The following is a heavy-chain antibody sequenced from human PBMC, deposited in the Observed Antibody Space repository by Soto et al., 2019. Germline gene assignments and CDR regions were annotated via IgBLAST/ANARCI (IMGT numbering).Heavy chain of an antibody. V-gene: IGHV3-64*01. J-gene: IGHJ4*02. CDR2: ISSNGGST. CDR1: GFTFSSYA. CDR3: ARGYGYYFDD. Sequence: EVQLVESGGGLVQPGGSLRLSCAASGFTFSSYAMHWVRQAPGKGLEYVSVISSNGGSTDYANSVKGRFTISRDNSKNPLYLQMGSLRAEDMAVYYCARGYGYYFDDWGQGTLVTVSS. D-gene: IGHD5-18*01.